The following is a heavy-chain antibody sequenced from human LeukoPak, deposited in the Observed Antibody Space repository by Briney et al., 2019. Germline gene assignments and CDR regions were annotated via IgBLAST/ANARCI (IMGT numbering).Heavy chain of an antibody. CDR3: ARNCDVVVPAAAIPIYYYYYMDV. CDR2: ISAYNGNT. Sequence: ASVKVSCKASGYTFTSYGISWVRQAPGQGLEWMGWISAYNGNTNYAQKLQGRVTMTTDTSTSTAYMELRSLRSDDTAVYYCARNCDVVVPAAAIPIYYYYYMDVWGKGTTVTVSS. CDR1: GYTFTSYG. D-gene: IGHD2-2*01. V-gene: IGHV1-18*01. J-gene: IGHJ6*03.